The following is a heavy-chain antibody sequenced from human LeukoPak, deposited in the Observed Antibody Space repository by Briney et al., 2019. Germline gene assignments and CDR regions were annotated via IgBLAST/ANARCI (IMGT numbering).Heavy chain of an antibody. V-gene: IGHV3-23*01. CDR1: GFTFINYA. Sequence: GRSLRLSCSASGFTFINYAMTWVRQGPGKRLEWVSGVSGSGDGTDYADSVRGRFTISRDNSKNTVFLQMNSLRAEDTAMYYCAKERSDSNDYYNFDYWGQGTLVTVSS. CDR3: AKERSDSNDYYNFDY. CDR2: VSGSGDGT. D-gene: IGHD3-22*01. J-gene: IGHJ4*02.